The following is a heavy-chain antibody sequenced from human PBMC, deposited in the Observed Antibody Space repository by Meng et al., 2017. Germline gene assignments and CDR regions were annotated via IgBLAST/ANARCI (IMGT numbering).Heavy chain of an antibody. V-gene: IGHV3-11*01. Sequence: GESLKISCAASGFTFSDYYMSWIRQAPGKGLEWVSYISSSGSTIYYAGSVKGRFTIFGDNAKNSLYLQMNSLRAEDTAVYYCARASHVGATYYWGQGTLVTVSS. J-gene: IGHJ4*02. D-gene: IGHD1-26*01. CDR1: GFTFSDYY. CDR2: ISSSGSTI. CDR3: ARASHVGATYY.